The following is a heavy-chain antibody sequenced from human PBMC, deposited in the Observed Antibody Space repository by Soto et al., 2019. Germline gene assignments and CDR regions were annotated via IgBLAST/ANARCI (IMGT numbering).Heavy chain of an antibody. CDR2: IIPILGIA. CDR3: ARSHCSGGSRLTSMDV. Sequence: QVQLVQSGAEVKKPGSSVKVSCKASGGTFSSYTISWVRQAPGQGLEWMGRIIPILGIANYAQKFQGRVTITADKSTSTAYMELRSLRSEDTAVYYCARSHCSGGSRLTSMDVWGQGTTVTVCS. V-gene: IGHV1-69*02. CDR1: GGTFSSYT. J-gene: IGHJ6*02. D-gene: IGHD2-15*01.